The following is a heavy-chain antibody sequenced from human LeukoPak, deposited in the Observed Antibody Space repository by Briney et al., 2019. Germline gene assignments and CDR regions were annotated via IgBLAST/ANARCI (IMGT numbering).Heavy chain of an antibody. Sequence: KPSETLSHTCTVSGGSISSYYWSWIRQPPGKGLEWIGYIYYSGSTNYNPSLKSRVTISVDTSKNQFSLKLSSVTAADTAVYYCARDSGSYSGAFDIWGQGTMVTVSS. CDR3: ARDSGSYSGAFDI. CDR2: IYYSGST. V-gene: IGHV4-59*01. CDR1: GGSISSYY. D-gene: IGHD1-26*01. J-gene: IGHJ3*02.